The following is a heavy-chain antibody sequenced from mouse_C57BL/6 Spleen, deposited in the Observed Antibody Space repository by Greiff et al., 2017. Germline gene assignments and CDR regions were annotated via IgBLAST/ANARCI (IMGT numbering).Heavy chain of an antibody. CDR1: GFSLTSYG. CDR3: AREGDGYSTWFAY. Sequence: VKLMESGPGLVAPSQSLSITCTVSGFSLTSYGVSWVRQPPGKGLEWLGVIWGGGSTNYHSALISRLSISTDNSKSQVFLKLNSLQTDDPATYYCAREGDGYSTWFAYWGKGTLVTVSA. J-gene: IGHJ3*01. D-gene: IGHD2-3*01. V-gene: IGHV2-3*01. CDR2: IWGGGST.